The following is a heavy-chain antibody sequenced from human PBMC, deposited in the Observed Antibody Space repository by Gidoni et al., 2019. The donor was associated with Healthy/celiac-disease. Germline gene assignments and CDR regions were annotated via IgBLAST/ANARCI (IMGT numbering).Heavy chain of an antibody. J-gene: IGHJ6*02. CDR3: AREDCSGGSCYGMDV. D-gene: IGHD2-15*01. Sequence: QVQLVESGGGLVKPGGSLRLSCSASGFTFIDYYMSWFSQAPGKGLEWVSYISSSGSTIYYADSVKGRFTNSRDNAKNSLYRQMNSLRAEDTAVYYCAREDCSGGSCYGMDVWGQGTTVTVSS. CDR2: ISSSGSTI. CDR1: GFTFIDYY. V-gene: IGHV3-11*01.